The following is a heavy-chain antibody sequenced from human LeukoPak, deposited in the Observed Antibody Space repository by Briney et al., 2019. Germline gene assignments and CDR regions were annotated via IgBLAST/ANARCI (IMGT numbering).Heavy chain of an antibody. CDR2: IYYSGST. D-gene: IGHD4-17*01. Sequence: PSETLSLTCTVSGGSTSSYYWSWIRQPPGKGLEWIGYIYYSGSTNYNPSLKSRVTISVDTSKNQFSLKLSSVTAADTAVYYCASALTVTDWFDPWGQGTLVTVSS. V-gene: IGHV4-59*01. CDR3: ASALTVTDWFDP. CDR1: GGSTSSYY. J-gene: IGHJ5*02.